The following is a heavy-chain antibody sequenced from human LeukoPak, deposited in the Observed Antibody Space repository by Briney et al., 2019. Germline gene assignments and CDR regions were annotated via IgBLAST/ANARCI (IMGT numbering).Heavy chain of an antibody. J-gene: IGHJ4*01. CDR1: GFSFNSYG. CDR2: IWFDGSDI. D-gene: IGHD6-13*01. V-gene: IGHV3-33*01. CDR3: ARGSAVAAIAGYYFDY. Sequence: GRSLRLSCAASGFSFNSYGMHWVRQAPGKGLEWVALIWFDGSDIYYADSVKGRFTISRDNSKNTVYLKMNSLRAEDTAVYYCARGSAVAAIAGYYFDYWGHGTLVTVSS.